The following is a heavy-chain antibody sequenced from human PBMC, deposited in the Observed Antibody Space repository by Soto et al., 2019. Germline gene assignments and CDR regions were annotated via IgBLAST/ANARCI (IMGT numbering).Heavy chain of an antibody. J-gene: IGHJ4*02. CDR2: INHSGST. CDR1: GGSFSGYY. V-gene: IGHV4-34*01. CDR3: ARHDTPHTPMPL. D-gene: IGHD5-18*01. Sequence: ETLSLTCAVYGGSFSGYYWSWIRQPPGKGLEWIGEINHSGSTNYNPSLKSRVTISVDTSKNQFSLKLSSVTAADTAVYYCARHDTPHTPMPLWGLGTLVTVYS.